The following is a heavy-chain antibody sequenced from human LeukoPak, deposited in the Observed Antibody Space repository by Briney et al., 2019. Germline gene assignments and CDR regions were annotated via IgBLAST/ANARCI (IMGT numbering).Heavy chain of an antibody. CDR2: IYYSGST. D-gene: IGHD6-13*01. CDR3: ARGGHSTFDY. J-gene: IGHJ4*02. Sequence: SETLSLTCTVSGGSISSGGYYWSWIRQHPGKGLERIGYIYYSGSTYYNPSLKSRVTISVDTSKNQFSLKLSSVTAADTAVYYCARGGHSTFDYWGQGTLVTVS. CDR1: GGSISSGGYY. V-gene: IGHV4-31*03.